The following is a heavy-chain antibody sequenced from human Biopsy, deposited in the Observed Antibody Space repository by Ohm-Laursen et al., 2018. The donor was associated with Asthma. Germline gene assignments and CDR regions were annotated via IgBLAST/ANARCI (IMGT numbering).Heavy chain of an antibody. CDR1: GFTFSSYA. CDR3: ARAYGGSFFSGSFDI. J-gene: IGHJ3*02. V-gene: IGHV3-23*01. CDR2: ISSSGAST. Sequence: SLRLSCTASGFTFSSYAMSWVRQAPGKGLEWVSSISSSGASTYYADSVKGRFTISRDNSKNTLYLQMSSLRAEDTAVYYCARAYGGSFFSGSFDIWGQGTMVTVSS. D-gene: IGHD4-23*01.